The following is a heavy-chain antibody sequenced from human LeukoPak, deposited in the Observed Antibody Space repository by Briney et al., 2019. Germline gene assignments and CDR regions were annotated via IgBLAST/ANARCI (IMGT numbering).Heavy chain of an antibody. D-gene: IGHD4-23*01. CDR2: INSDGSST. CDR3: ATLPTPTVVTWYYFDY. CDR1: GFTFSSYW. J-gene: IGHJ4*02. V-gene: IGHV3-74*01. Sequence: TGGSLRLSCAASGFTFSSYWMHWVRQAPGKGLVWVSRINSDGSSTSYADSVKGRFTISRDNAKNTLYLQMSSLRAEDTAVYYCATLPTPTVVTWYYFDYWGQGTLVTVSS.